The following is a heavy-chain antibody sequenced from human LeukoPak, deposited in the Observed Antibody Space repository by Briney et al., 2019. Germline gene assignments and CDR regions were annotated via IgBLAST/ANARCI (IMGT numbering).Heavy chain of an antibody. CDR1: GFTFSSYG. D-gene: IGHD1-26*01. V-gene: IGHV3-30*18. Sequence: PGGSLRPSCAASGFTFSSYGMHWVRQAPGKGLEWVAVISYDGSNKYYADSVKGRFTISRDNSKNTLYLQMNSLRAEDTAVYYCAKDSDWELLVDYWGQRTLVTVSS. CDR3: AKDSDWELLVDY. J-gene: IGHJ4*02. CDR2: ISYDGSNK.